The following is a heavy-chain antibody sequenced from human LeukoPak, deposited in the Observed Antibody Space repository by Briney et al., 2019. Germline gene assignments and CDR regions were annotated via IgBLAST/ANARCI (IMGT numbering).Heavy chain of an antibody. Sequence: GGSLRLSCAASGFTFSSYSMNWVRQAPGKGLEWVSYISSSSSTIYYADSVKGRFTISRDNAKNSLYLQMDSLKTEDTAVYYCTRWLLGYIGAFDLWGQGTMVTVSS. CDR1: GFTFSSYS. CDR3: TRWLLGYIGAFDL. D-gene: IGHD3-22*01. V-gene: IGHV3-48*01. CDR2: ISSSSSTI. J-gene: IGHJ3*01.